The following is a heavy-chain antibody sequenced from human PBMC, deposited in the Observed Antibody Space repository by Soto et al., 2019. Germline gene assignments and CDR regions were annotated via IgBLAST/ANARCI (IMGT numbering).Heavy chain of an antibody. CDR2: ISGSGGST. CDR1: GFTFSSYA. V-gene: IGHV3-23*01. J-gene: IGHJ5*02. Sequence: GGSLRLSCAASGFTFSSYAMSWVRQAPGKELEWVSAISGSGGSTYYADSVKGRFTISRDNSKNTLYLQMNSLRAEDTAVYYCANNGVGLIDWFDPWGQGTLVTVSS. CDR3: ANNGVGLIDWFDP. D-gene: IGHD2-15*01.